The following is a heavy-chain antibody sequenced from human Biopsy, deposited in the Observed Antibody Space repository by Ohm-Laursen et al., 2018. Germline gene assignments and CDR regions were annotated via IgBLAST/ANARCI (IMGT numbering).Heavy chain of an antibody. J-gene: IGHJ6*02. CDR1: GYSVSSYD. Sequence: LSLTCPASGYSVSSYDMNWVRQAPGKGLEWISYISGTSSHIYDADSVRGRFTVARDIAKNSLYLQLNSLRVEDTAVYYCARDSSRRAREGGMDVWGQGTTVTVSS. CDR3: ARDSSRRAREGGMDV. D-gene: IGHD6-6*01. V-gene: IGHV3-21*01. CDR2: ISGTSSHI.